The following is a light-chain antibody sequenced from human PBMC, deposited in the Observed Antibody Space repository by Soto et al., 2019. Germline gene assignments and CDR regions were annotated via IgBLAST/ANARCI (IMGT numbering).Light chain of an antibody. J-gene: IGLJ2*01. V-gene: IGLV2-14*01. Sequence: QSVLTQPASVSGSPGQSITICCTGNSSDVGGYNYVSWYQQHPGKAPKLMIYDVSNRPSGVSNRFSGSKSGNTASLTISGLQAEDDADYYCSSYTSSSTLVVFGGGTKVTVL. CDR2: DVS. CDR3: SSYTSSSTLVV. CDR1: SSDVGGYNY.